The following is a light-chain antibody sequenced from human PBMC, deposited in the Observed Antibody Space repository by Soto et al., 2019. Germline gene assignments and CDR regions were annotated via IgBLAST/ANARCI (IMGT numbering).Light chain of an antibody. Sequence: VMTQSPDTLSLSPGDSATLSCRASQSVSIDVAWYQQTTGQAPRILIYGESTRATGVPHTLSGSASGTELNLTISRLQSEDFTVYYCQQYNKWPLTCGQGTKVDIK. V-gene: IGKV3-15*01. J-gene: IGKJ1*01. CDR2: GES. CDR3: QQYNKWPLT. CDR1: QSVSID.